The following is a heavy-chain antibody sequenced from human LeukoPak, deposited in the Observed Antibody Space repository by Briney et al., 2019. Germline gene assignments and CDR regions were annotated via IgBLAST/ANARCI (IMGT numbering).Heavy chain of an antibody. CDR3: AKPYDSRTFPPGY. Sequence: PTGGSLRLSCAASGFTFSSYAMSWVRQAPGKGLEWVSSISGSGGATYYADSVKGRFTISRDNSKNTLYLQVNSLRAEDTAVYYCAKPYDSRTFPPGYWGQGTLVTVSS. CDR2: ISGSGGAT. J-gene: IGHJ4*02. D-gene: IGHD3-16*01. CDR1: GFTFSSYA. V-gene: IGHV3-23*01.